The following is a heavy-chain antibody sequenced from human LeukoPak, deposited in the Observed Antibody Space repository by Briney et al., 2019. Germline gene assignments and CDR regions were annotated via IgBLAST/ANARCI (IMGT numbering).Heavy chain of an antibody. CDR3: ANQPGGVQLWSPLDY. CDR2: ISYDGSNK. J-gene: IGHJ4*02. D-gene: IGHD5-18*01. Sequence: GRSLRLSCAASGFTFSSYGMHWVRQAPGKGLEWVAVISYDGSNKYYADSVKGRFTISRDNSKNTLYLQMNSLRAEDTAVYYCANQPGGVQLWSPLDYWGQGTLVTVSS. CDR1: GFTFSSYG. V-gene: IGHV3-30*18.